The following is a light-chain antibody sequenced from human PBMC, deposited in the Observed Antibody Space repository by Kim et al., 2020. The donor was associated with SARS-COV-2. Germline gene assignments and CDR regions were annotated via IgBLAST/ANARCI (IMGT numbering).Light chain of an antibody. CDR2: WAS. CDR3: QQYYTPPET. J-gene: IGKJ1*01. CDR1: QTVLPSSDTRNY. Sequence: DIVMTQSPDSLAVSLGERATINCKSSQTVLPSSDTRNYLAWYQQKPRQPPKLLIYWASTRESGVPDRFSGSGSGTDFTLTISSLQAEDVAVYYCQQYYTPPETFGQGTTVDIK. V-gene: IGKV4-1*01.